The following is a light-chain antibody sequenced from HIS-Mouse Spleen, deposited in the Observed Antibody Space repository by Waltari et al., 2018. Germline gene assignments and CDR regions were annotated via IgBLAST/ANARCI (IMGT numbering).Light chain of an antibody. CDR3: SSYTSSSFNVV. J-gene: IGLJ2*01. CDR1: SSDVGGYNY. Sequence: QSALTQPASVSGSPGQSITISCTGTSSDVGGYNYVSWDQQHPGKAPKLMFYGVRNRPSGVSNRFSGSKSGNTASLTISGLQAEDEADYYCSSYTSSSFNVVFGGGTKLTVL. CDR2: GVR. V-gene: IGLV2-14*03.